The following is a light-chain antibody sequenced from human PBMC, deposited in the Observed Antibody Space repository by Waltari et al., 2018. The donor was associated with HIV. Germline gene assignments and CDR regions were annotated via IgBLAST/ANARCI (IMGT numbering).Light chain of an antibody. CDR2: RNN. CDR1: SSNIGRTS. V-gene: IGLV1-47*01. CDR3: AAWDDSLSGYV. J-gene: IGLJ1*01. Sequence: QSVLTQPPSASGTPGQRVTISCSGSSSNIGRTSGSWYQQLPGTAPKLLIYRNNQRPSGVPDRFSGSKSGTSASLAISGLRSEDEADYYCAAWDDSLSGYVFGTGTKVTVL.